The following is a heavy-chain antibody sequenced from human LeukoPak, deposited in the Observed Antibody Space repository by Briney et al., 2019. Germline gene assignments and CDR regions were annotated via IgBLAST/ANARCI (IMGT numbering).Heavy chain of an antibody. CDR1: GGTFSSYA. CDR2: IIPIFGTA. V-gene: IGHV1-69*01. CDR3: ARATRVGAIPWFDP. J-gene: IGHJ5*02. Sequence: SVKLSCKASGGTFSSYAISWVRQAPGQGLEWMGGIIPIFGTANYAQKFQGRVTITADESTSTAYMELSSLRSEDTAVYYCARATRVGAIPWFDPWGQGTLVTVSS. D-gene: IGHD1-26*01.